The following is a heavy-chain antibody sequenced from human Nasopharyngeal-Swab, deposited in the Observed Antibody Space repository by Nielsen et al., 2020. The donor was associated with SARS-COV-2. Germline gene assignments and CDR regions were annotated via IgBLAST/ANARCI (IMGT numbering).Heavy chain of an antibody. CDR2: IYCDDDK. CDR3: AHTVVFRNTQMVYFDY. J-gene: IGHJ4*02. CDR1: GFSLPTPRVG. V-gene: IGHV2-5*02. D-gene: IGHD5-24*01. Sequence: SSPTLVKHTHTLTVTCSLSGFSLPTPRVGVSWIRQPPGKALEWLALIYCDDDKRYRPSLQDRLSITKDTSTNQVVLTMTHMDPMDTAHYYCAHTVVFRNTQMVYFDYWGQGTLVTVSS.